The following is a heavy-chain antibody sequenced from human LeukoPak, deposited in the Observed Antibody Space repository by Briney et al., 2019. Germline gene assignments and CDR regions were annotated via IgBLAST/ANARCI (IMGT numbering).Heavy chain of an antibody. J-gene: IGHJ3*02. CDR1: GGSISSNNYY. D-gene: IGHD3-3*01. V-gene: IGHV4-39*01. CDR2: IYYSGST. CDR3: ARQEYYDFWSGSHTTHDAFDI. Sequence: PSETLSLTCTVSGGSISSNNYYWGWIRQPPGKGLEWIGSIYYSGSTYDNPSLKSRITISVDTSKNQFSLRLSSVTAADTAVYYCARQEYYDFWSGSHTTHDAFDIWGQGTVVTVSS.